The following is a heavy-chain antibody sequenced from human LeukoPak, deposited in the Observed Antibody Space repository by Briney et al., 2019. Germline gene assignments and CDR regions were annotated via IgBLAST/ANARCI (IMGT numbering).Heavy chain of an antibody. J-gene: IGHJ4*02. CDR3: ASNRYYPDY. CDR1: GFTFSSYG. V-gene: IGHV3-33*03. CDR2: IWYDGSNK. Sequence: PGGSLRLSCAASGFTFSSYGMHWVRQAPGKGLEWVAVIWYDGSNKYYADSVKGRFTISRDNAKNSLYLQMNSLRAEDTAVYYCASNRYYPDYWGQGTLVTVSS. D-gene: IGHD3-16*02.